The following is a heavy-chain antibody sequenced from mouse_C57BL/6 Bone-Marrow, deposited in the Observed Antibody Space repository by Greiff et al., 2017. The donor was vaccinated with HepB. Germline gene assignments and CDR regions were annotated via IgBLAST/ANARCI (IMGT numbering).Heavy chain of an antibody. CDR2: ISDGGSYT. CDR1: GFTFSSYA. D-gene: IGHD2-3*01. V-gene: IGHV5-4*01. CDR3: ARDRDDGYWYFEV. J-gene: IGHJ1*03. Sequence: EVMLVESGGGLVKPGGSLKLSCAASGFTFSSYAMSWVRQTPEKRLEWVATISDGGSYTYYPDNVKGRFTISRDNAKNNLYLQMSHLKSEDTAMYYWARDRDDGYWYFEVWGTGTTVTVSS.